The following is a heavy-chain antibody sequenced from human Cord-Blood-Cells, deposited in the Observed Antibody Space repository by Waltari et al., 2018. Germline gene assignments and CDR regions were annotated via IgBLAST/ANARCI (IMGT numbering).Heavy chain of an antibody. D-gene: IGHD6-13*01. CDR3: ARDIAAAGDAFDI. Sequence: QVQLVQSGAEVKKPGASVTVSCKASGYTFTSSAMHWVRQAPGQRLEWMGWNNAGNGNTKYSQKFQRRVTITRNTSASTAYMELSSLRSEDTAVYYCARDIAAAGDAFDIWGQGTMVTVSS. J-gene: IGHJ3*02. CDR2: NNAGNGNT. CDR1: GYTFTSSA. V-gene: IGHV1-3*01.